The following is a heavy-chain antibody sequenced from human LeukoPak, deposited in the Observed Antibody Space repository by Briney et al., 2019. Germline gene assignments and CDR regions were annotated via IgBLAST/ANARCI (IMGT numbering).Heavy chain of an antibody. Sequence: GGSLRLSCAASGFTVSSNYMSWVRQAPGKGLEWVSVIYSGGSTYYADSVKGRFTISRDNSKSTLYLQMNSLRAEDTAVYYCAREARYYDSSAYWGQGTLVTVSS. V-gene: IGHV3-53*01. CDR2: IYSGGST. J-gene: IGHJ4*02. CDR3: AREARYYDSSAY. CDR1: GFTVSSNY. D-gene: IGHD3-22*01.